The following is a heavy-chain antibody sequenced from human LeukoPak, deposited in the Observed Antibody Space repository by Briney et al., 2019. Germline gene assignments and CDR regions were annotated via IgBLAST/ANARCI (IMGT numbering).Heavy chain of an antibody. CDR1: GGSFSGYY. CDR3: ARGRGSTFEGVIVKGFDY. CDR2: INHSGST. Sequence: LSETLSLTCAVYGGSFSGYYWSWIRQPPGKGLEWIGEINHSGSTNYNPSLKSRVTISVDTSKNQFSLKLSSVTAADTAVYYCARGRGSTFEGVIVKGFDYWGQGTLVTVSS. J-gene: IGHJ4*02. D-gene: IGHD3-16*02. V-gene: IGHV4-34*01.